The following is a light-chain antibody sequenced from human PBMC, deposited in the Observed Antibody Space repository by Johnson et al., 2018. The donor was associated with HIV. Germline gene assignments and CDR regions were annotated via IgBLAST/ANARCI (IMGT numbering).Light chain of an antibody. J-gene: IGLJ1*01. CDR2: EDN. Sequence: QSLLTQPPSVSAAPGQKVTISCSGGRSNIGNNYVSWYQQLPGTTPKLLMYEDNERPSGIPDRFSGSKSGPLATLDITGLQTGDEADYYCGTWDSSLSAYVFGTGTKVTVL. CDR1: RSNIGNNY. V-gene: IGLV1-51*02. CDR3: GTWDSSLSAYV.